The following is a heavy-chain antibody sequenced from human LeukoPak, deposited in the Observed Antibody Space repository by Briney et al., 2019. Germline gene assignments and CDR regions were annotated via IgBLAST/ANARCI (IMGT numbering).Heavy chain of an antibody. CDR3: ARRDGYYYYYAMDV. CDR2: INHSGTT. V-gene: IGHV4-34*01. D-gene: IGHD5-24*01. J-gene: IGHJ6*02. CDR1: GGSFSGYQ. Sequence: SETRSLTCAVYGGSFSGYQWSWIRQPPGKGLEWIGEINHSGTTNYNPSLKSRVTISVDTSKSQFSLKLSSVTAADTAVYYCARRDGYYYYYAMDVWGQGTTVTVSS.